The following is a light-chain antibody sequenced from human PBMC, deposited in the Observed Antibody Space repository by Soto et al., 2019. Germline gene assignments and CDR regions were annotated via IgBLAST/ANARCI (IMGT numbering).Light chain of an antibody. V-gene: IGLV3-21*04. CDR3: QLWDGSTDQWV. CDR1: NIESKS. Sequence: SYELTQPPSVSVAPGKTATITCGGNNIESKSVHWYQQKPGQAPVLVIYYDDDRPSGIPERFSGSNSGDTATLAINRVEAGDEAEYYCQLWDGSTDQWVFGGGTKLTVL. CDR2: YDD. J-gene: IGLJ3*02.